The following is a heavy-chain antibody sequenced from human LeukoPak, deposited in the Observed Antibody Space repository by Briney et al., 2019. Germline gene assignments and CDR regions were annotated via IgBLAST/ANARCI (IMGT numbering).Heavy chain of an antibody. J-gene: IGHJ4*02. CDR2: ISSSGSTI. Sequence: GGSLRLSCAASGFTFSSYEMNWVRQAPGKGLEWVSYISSSGSTIYYADSVKGRFTISRDNAKNSLYLQMNSLRAEDTGVYYCASPRVGYCTNGLCYSRRYFDYWGQGTLVTVSS. D-gene: IGHD2-8*01. CDR1: GFTFSSYE. V-gene: IGHV3-48*03. CDR3: ASPRVGYCTNGLCYSRRYFDY.